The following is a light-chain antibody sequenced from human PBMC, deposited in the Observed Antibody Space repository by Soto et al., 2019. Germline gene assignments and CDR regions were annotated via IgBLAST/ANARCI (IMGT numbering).Light chain of an antibody. CDR1: QSVSSSY. V-gene: IGKV3-20*01. J-gene: IGKJ1*01. CDR2: GAS. Sequence: EIVLTQSPGTLSLSPGERATLSCRASQSVSSSYLAWYQQKPGQATRLLIYGASNRGTGISDRFSGSCSGTDFTLTISRLEPEDFAVYYCQQYGSSRTFGQGTKVEIK. CDR3: QQYGSSRT.